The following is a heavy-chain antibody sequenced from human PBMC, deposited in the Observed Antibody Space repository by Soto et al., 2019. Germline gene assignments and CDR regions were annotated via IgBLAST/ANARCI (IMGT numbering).Heavy chain of an antibody. Sequence: LRLSCAASGFKFSSYAMSWVRQAPGKGLEWVSLISATGGGTYYADSVKGRFTISRDNSDNTLYLQVHSLRAEDTAVYYCAKDRRAGGNSAFYFDFWGQGAQVTVSS. V-gene: IGHV3-23*01. CDR2: ISATGGGT. CDR3: AKDRRAGGNSAFYFDF. D-gene: IGHD3-16*01. CDR1: GFKFSSYA. J-gene: IGHJ5*01.